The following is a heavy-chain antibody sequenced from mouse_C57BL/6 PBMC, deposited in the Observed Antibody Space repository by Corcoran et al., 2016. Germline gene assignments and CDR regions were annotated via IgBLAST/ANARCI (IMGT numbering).Heavy chain of an antibody. V-gene: IGHV3-6*01. CDR2: ISYDGSN. J-gene: IGHJ4*01. CDR1: GYSITSGYY. D-gene: IGHD3-3*01. Sequence: DVQLQESGPGLVKPSQSLSLTCSVTGYSITSGYYWNWIRQFPGNKLEWMGYISYDGSNNYNPSLKNRISITRDTSKNQFFLKLNSVTTEDTATYYCARRDLYAMDYWGQGTSVTVSS. CDR3: ARRDLYAMDY.